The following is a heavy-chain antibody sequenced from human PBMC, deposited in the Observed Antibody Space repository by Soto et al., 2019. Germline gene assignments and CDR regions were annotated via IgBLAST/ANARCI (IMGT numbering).Heavy chain of an antibody. Sequence: SVKVSCKASGGTFSSYAISWVRQAPGQGLEWMGGIIPIFGTANYAQKFQGRVTITADKSTSTAYMELSSLRSEDTAVYYCARAMVLVTAIHYYYGMDVWGQGTKVPVYS. CDR2: IIPIFGTA. V-gene: IGHV1-69*06. J-gene: IGHJ6*02. D-gene: IGHD2-21*02. CDR1: GGTFSSYA. CDR3: ARAMVLVTAIHYYYGMDV.